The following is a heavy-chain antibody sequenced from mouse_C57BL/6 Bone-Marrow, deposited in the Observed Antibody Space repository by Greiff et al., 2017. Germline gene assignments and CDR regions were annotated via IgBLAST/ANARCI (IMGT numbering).Heavy chain of an antibody. D-gene: IGHD2-3*01. CDR1: EYEFPSHD. CDR2: INSDGGST. V-gene: IGHV5-2*01. CDR3: ARQGDGYYGAMDY. Sequence: DVMLVESGGGLVQPGESLKLSCESNEYEFPSHDMSWVRKTPEKRLELVAAINSDGGSTYYPDTMERRFIISRDNTKKTLYLQMSSLRSEDTALDYCARQGDGYYGAMDYWGQGTSVTVSS. J-gene: IGHJ4*01.